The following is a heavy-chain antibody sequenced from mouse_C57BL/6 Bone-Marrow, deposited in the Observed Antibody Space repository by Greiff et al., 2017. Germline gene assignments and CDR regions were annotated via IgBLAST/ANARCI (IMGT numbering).Heavy chain of an antibody. D-gene: IGHD1-1*01. V-gene: IGHV1-85*01. CDR2: LYPRDGST. Sequence: VKLMESGPELVKPGASVKLSCKASSYTFTSYDINWVKQRPGQGLEWIGWLYPRDGSTKYNEKFKGKATLTVDTSSSTAYMELHSLPSEDSAVYFCARLEFDGSSGDWYFDVWGTGTTVTVSS. J-gene: IGHJ1*03. CDR3: ARLEFDGSSGDWYFDV. CDR1: SYTFTSYD.